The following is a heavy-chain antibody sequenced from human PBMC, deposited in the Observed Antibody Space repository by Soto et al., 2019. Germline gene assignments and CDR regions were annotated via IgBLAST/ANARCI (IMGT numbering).Heavy chain of an antibody. D-gene: IGHD6-13*01. Sequence: GESLKISCXGSGYSFTSYWISWVRQMPGKGLEWMGRIDPSDSYTNYSPSFQGHVTISADKSISTAYLQWSSLKASDTAMDYCASSRGYSSSLAFDYWGQGTLVTVSS. CDR3: ASSRGYSSSLAFDY. J-gene: IGHJ4*02. CDR2: IDPSDSYT. CDR1: GYSFTSYW. V-gene: IGHV5-10-1*01.